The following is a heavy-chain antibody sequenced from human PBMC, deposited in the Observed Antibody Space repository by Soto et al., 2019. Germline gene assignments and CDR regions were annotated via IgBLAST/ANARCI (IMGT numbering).Heavy chain of an antibody. J-gene: IGHJ4*02. D-gene: IGHD1-7*01. CDR2: INPHSGGT. V-gene: IGHV1-2*06. Sequence: ASVKVSCKASGYSFTAYFMHWVRQAPGQGLEWMGRINPHSGGTHFAQKFQGRVTMTTDTSISTAYMELSTLRSDDTAVYYCARDGGNWNYVPVDYWGQGTVVTVSS. CDR3: ARDGGNWNYVPVDY. CDR1: GYSFTAYF.